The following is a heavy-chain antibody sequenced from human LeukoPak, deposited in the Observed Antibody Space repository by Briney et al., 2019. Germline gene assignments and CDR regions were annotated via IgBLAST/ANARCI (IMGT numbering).Heavy chain of an antibody. D-gene: IGHD2-15*01. V-gene: IGHV4-4*09. J-gene: IGHJ6*03. CDR3: ARLAANSYYSYMDV. CDR2: IYTSGST. CDR1: GGSISSYY. Sequence: SSETLSLTCTVSGGSISSYYWSWIRQPPGKGLEWIGYIYTSGSTNYNPSLKSRVTISVDTSKNQFPLQLSSVTAADTAVYYCARLAANSYYSYMDVWGKGTTVTVSS.